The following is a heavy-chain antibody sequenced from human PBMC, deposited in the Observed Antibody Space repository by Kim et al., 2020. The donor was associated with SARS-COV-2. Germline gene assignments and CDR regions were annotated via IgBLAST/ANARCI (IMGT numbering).Heavy chain of an antibody. J-gene: IGHJ3*02. CDR3: AKTLRRAINDAFDI. V-gene: IGHV3-23*01. D-gene: IGHD3-16*02. CDR1: GFTFSNYV. CDR2: ICGSGGST. Sequence: GGSLRLSCAASGFTFSNYVMSWVRQAPGKGLEWVSSICGSGGSTHYADSVKGRFTISRDNSKSTLYLQMNSLRAEDTAIYYCAKTLRRAINDAFDIWGHGTMVTVS.